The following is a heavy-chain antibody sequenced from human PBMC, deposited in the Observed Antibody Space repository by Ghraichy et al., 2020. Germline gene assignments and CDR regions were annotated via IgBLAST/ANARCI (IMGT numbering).Heavy chain of an antibody. D-gene: IGHD1-26*01. CDR2: MFYSGTT. J-gene: IGHJ4*02. Sequence: SETLSLTCTVSGDFISSSNYYWAWIRQPPGKGLEWIGSMFYSGTTYYNPSLKSRVTISVDTPKNQFSLNVNSVTAADTAVYYCARHTSGSYHSPFDYWGQGTLVTVSS. V-gene: IGHV4-39*01. CDR1: GDFISSSNYY. CDR3: ARHTSGSYHSPFDY.